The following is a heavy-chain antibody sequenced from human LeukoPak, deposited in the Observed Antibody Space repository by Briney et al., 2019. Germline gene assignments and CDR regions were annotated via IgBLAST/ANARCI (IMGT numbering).Heavy chain of an antibody. J-gene: IGHJ4*02. CDR2: IIPIFGTA. CDR1: GGTFSSYA. D-gene: IGHD2-15*01. CDR3: ARDYGFQGIFYFDY. Sequence: GASVKVSCKASGGTFSSYAISWVRQAPGQGLEWMGRIIPIFGTANYAQKFQGRVTITTDESTSTAYMELSSLRSEDTAVYYCARDYGFQGIFYFDYWGQGTLVTVSS. V-gene: IGHV1-69*05.